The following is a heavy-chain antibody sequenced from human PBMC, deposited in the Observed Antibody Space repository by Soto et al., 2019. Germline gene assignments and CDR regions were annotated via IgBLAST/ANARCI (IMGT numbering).Heavy chain of an antibody. CDR2: IYSSGTT. CDR1: GFTVSSNY. J-gene: IGHJ4*02. Sequence: EVQLVESGGGLNQPGGSLRLSCAASGFTVSSNYMSWVRQAPGKGLEWVSIIYSSGTTYYADSVKGRFTISRDNSKNTLYLQMNSLRAEDTAVYYCARGIAVAGSYFDYWGQGTLVTVSS. CDR3: ARGIAVAGSYFDY. V-gene: IGHV3-53*01. D-gene: IGHD6-19*01.